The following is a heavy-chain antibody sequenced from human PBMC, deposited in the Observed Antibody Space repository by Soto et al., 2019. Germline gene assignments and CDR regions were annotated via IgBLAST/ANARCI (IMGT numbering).Heavy chain of an antibody. Sequence: EVQLVESGGGLVQPGWSLRLSCAASGFTFSNSGMNWVRQAPGKGLEWVSYISSSSSTIRYADSVKGRFTISRDNAKNSLFLQMNSLRDADTAVYYCARDRGGAGATDYWGQGTLVTVSS. CDR2: ISSSSSTI. V-gene: IGHV3-48*02. CDR1: GFTFSNSG. J-gene: IGHJ4*02. CDR3: ARDRGGAGATDY. D-gene: IGHD1-26*01.